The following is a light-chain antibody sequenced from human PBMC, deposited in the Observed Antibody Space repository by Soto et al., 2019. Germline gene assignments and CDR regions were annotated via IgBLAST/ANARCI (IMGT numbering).Light chain of an antibody. CDR2: DAS. V-gene: IGKV3-11*01. CDR3: QRRSNWPFT. CDR1: QSVSNY. J-gene: IGKJ3*01. Sequence: EIVFTQSPATLSLSPGERATLSCRASQSVSNYLAWYQQKPSQATRLLMYDASNRAAGIPAKFSGSGSGTDFTLTISSLEPEDFAVCYCQRRSNWPFTFXPGAKVDIK.